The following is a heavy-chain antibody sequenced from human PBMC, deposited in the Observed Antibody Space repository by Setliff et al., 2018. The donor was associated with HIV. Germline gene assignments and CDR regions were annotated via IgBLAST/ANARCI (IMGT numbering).Heavy chain of an antibody. J-gene: IGHJ4*02. V-gene: IGHV5-51*01. Sequence: GESLKISCKGSGYTFDNYWIAWVRQMPGKGLEWMGIIDPLDSETKYSQSFQGQVTISVDRSSRTAYLQWGTLQAPDSAMYYCARHRLSRNGYGIPILDYWGPGTLVTVPQ. CDR3: ARHRLSRNGYGIPILDY. CDR1: GYTFDNYW. CDR2: IDPLDSET. D-gene: IGHD5-12*01.